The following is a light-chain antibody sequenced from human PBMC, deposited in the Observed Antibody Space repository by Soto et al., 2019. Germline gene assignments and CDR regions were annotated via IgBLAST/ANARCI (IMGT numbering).Light chain of an antibody. CDR2: GAS. J-gene: IGKJ1*01. CDR1: QSVSSN. Sequence: EIVMTQSPATLSVSPGERATLSCRASQSVSSNLAWYQQKPGQAPRLLIYGASTRATGIPARFSGSGSGTEFTLTISSLQSEDLAVYYCQQYNNWLPPRTFGQGTKVEIK. CDR3: QQYNNWLPPRT. V-gene: IGKV3-15*01.